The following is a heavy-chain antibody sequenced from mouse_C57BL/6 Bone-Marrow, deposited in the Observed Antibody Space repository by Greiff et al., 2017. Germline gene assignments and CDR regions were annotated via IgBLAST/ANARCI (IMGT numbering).Heavy chain of an antibody. CDR1: GFNIKDDY. CDR2: IDPENGDT. CDR3: TTSGDYYGSSSYFDY. V-gene: IGHV14-4*01. D-gene: IGHD1-1*01. Sequence: VQLQQSGAELVRPGASVKLSCTASGFNIKDDYMHWVKQRPEQGLEWIGWIDPENGDTEYASKFQGKATITADTSSNTAYLQLSSLTSEDTAVYYCTTSGDYYGSSSYFDYWGQGTTLTVYS. J-gene: IGHJ2*01.